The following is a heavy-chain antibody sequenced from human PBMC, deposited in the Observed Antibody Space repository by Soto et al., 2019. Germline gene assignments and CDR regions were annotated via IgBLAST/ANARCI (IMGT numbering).Heavy chain of an antibody. J-gene: IGHJ5*02. CDR2: IYSSGNT. D-gene: IGHD3-3*01. CDR3: ARGQRFSDWFDP. V-gene: IGHV4-4*07. Sequence: SSETLSLTCSVSGGTISGCYWTWIRQPAGKGLEWIGRIYSSGNTKYNPSLQSRVTMSLDTSNNQFSLRLTSVTAADTAVYYCARGQRFSDWFDPWGQGTLVTVSS. CDR1: GGTISGCY.